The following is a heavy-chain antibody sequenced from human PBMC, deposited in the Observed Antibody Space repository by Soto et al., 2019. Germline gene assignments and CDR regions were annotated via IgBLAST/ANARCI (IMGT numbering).Heavy chain of an antibody. D-gene: IGHD2-15*01. CDR1: GFTFSSYA. Sequence: GGSLRLSCAASGFTFSSYAMHWVRQAPGKGLEWVAVISYDGSNKYYADSVKGRFTISRDNSKNTLYLQMNSLRAEDMAVYYCARENRPTPDAFDIWGQGTMVTVSS. CDR3: ARENRPTPDAFDI. V-gene: IGHV3-30-3*01. CDR2: ISYDGSNK. J-gene: IGHJ3*02.